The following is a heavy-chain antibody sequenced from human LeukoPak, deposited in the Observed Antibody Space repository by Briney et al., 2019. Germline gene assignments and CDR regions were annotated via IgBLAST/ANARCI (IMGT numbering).Heavy chain of an antibody. CDR2: IKEDGSET. V-gene: IGHV3-7*04. CDR3: SGGSGWTSEF. Sequence: GGSLRLSCAASGFTFTTYWMNWVRQARGKGLEGVATIKEDGSETYYVDFVKGRFTISRDNAKNSLHLQMNSLRAADTAVYYCSGGSGWTSEFWGQGTLVTVSS. D-gene: IGHD6-19*01. J-gene: IGHJ1*01. CDR1: GFTFTTYW.